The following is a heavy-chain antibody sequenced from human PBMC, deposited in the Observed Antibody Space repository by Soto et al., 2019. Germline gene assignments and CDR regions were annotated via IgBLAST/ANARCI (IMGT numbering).Heavy chain of an antibody. CDR2: MNPNSGNT. CDR1: GSAFTSYD. Sequence: VRVACKASGSAFTSYDINCVRHATGQGLEWMGWMNPNSGNTGYAQKFQGRVTMTRNTSISTAYMELSSLRSEYTAVYYCARGEDLYYYYGMDFWGQGTPVTDSS. CDR3: ARGEDLYYYYGMDF. J-gene: IGHJ6*01. V-gene: IGHV1-8*01.